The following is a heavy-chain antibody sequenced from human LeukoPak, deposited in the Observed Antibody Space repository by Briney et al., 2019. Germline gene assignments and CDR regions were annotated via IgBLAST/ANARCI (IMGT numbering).Heavy chain of an antibody. J-gene: IGHJ4*02. CDR3: AKDKRRYCSRTSCYIAGD. CDR2: ISCNSGSI. D-gene: IGHD2-2*02. CDR1: GFTFYDYA. Sequence: GRSLRLSCAASGFTFYDYAMHCVRQAPGKGLVGGSGISCNSGSIGYADAVKDRFIISRDNANNSLYLQMNSLRAEDTALYYCAKDKRRYCSRTSCYIAGDWGQGTLVTVSS. V-gene: IGHV3-9*01.